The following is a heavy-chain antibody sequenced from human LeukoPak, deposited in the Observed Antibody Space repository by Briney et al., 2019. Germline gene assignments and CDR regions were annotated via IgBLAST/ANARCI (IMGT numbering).Heavy chain of an antibody. Sequence: GGSLRLSCAASGFTVSSYFMSWVRQAPGKGLQWVSVIYSEGGDTYYADSVKGRFTISRDNSKNTLYLQMNSLRAEDTAVYYCAREGGKQWLVFDYWGQGALVTVSS. J-gene: IGHJ4*02. D-gene: IGHD6-19*01. V-gene: IGHV3-66*01. CDR1: GFTVSSYF. CDR3: AREGGKQWLVFDY. CDR2: IYSEGGDT.